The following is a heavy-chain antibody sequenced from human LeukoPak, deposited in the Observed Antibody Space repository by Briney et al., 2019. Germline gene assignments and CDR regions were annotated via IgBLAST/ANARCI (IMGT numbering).Heavy chain of an antibody. Sequence: SETLSLTCTVSGVSISSYYWSWIRQPAGKGLEWIGRIYTSGSTNYNPSLKSRVTMSVDTSKNQFSLKLSSVTAADTAVYYCASGHDSIKMHHWGQGTLVTVSS. CDR3: ASGHDSIKMHH. V-gene: IGHV4-4*07. D-gene: IGHD3-22*01. CDR1: GVSISSYY. CDR2: IYTSGST. J-gene: IGHJ1*01.